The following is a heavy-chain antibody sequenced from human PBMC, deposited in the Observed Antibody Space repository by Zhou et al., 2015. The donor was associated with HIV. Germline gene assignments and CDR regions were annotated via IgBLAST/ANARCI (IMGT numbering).Heavy chain of an antibody. CDR3: AKDGGYHDLLGGGMDV. CDR1: GFTFSHYW. CDR2: VDNDASRT. Sequence: EVQLVESGGDSVHPGGSLRLSCTASGFTFSHYWMHWVRQVPGKGLQWVSRVDNDASRTNYADSVKGRFTISRDNAKSTLYLQMNSLSAEDTAVFYCAKDGGYHDLLGGGMDVWGQGTTVTVSS. D-gene: IGHD3-3*01. J-gene: IGHJ6*02. V-gene: IGHV3-74*01.